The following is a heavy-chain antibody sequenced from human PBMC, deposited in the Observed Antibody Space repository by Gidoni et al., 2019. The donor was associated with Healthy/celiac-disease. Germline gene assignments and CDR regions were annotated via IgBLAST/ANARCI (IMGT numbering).Heavy chain of an antibody. CDR1: GGSISSSSYS. J-gene: IGHJ3*02. V-gene: IGHV4-39*01. CDR2: IYYSGST. D-gene: IGHD6-13*01. Sequence: QLQLQESGPGLVKPSETLSLTCTVSGGSISSSSYSWGWIRQPPGKGLEWIGSIYYSGSTYYNPSLKSRVTISVDTSKNQFSLKLSSVTAADTAVYYCASGDSSSWFWAFDIWGQGTMVTVSS. CDR3: ASGDSSSWFWAFDI.